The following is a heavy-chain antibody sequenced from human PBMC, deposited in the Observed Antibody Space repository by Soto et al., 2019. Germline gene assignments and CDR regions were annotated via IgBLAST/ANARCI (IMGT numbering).Heavy chain of an antibody. CDR1: GFTFSSYG. CDR3: ARGSGNALGGY. CDR2: IWYDGSNK. J-gene: IGHJ4*02. Sequence: QVQLVESGGGVVQPGRSLRLSCAASGFTFSSYGMHWVRQAPGKGLEWVAIIWYDGSNKYYADSVKGRFTISRDNSQNTLYLQMNSLRAEDTAVYYCARGSGNALGGYWGQGTLVTVSS. V-gene: IGHV3-33*01. D-gene: IGHD1-26*01.